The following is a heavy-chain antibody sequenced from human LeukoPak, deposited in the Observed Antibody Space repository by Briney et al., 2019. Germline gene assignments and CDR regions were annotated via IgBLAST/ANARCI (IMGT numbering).Heavy chain of an antibody. Sequence: PSGTLSLTCTVSGGSISSGDYYWNWIRQPPGKGLEWIGYVYYSGGTYYNPSLKSRVTISMDTSKNQFSLKLNSVTAADTAVYYCASEGKMIRGVIIWGGFDYWGQGTLVTVSS. V-gene: IGHV4-30-4*01. CDR2: VYYSGGT. CDR3: ASEGKMIRGVIIWGGFDY. J-gene: IGHJ4*02. CDR1: GGSISSGDYY. D-gene: IGHD3-10*01.